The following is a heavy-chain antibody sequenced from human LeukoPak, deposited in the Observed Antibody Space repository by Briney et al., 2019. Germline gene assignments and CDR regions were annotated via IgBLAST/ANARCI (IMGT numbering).Heavy chain of an antibody. CDR2: IYSGGNT. J-gene: IGHJ4*02. D-gene: IGHD6-19*01. Sequence: PGGSLRLSCAASGFTVSSNYMSWVRQAPGKGLEWVSVIYSGGNTYYADSVKGRFTISRDNSKNTLFLQMNSLRAEDTAVYYCATVVWSSGWRFDYWGQGTLVTVSS. CDR1: GFTVSSNY. CDR3: ATVVWSSGWRFDY. V-gene: IGHV3-53*01.